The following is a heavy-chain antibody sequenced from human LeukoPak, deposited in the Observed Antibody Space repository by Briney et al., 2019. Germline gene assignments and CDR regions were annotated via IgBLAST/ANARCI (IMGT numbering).Heavy chain of an antibody. J-gene: IGHJ5*02. CDR3: ARDGDLDWYSSGWYNWFDP. D-gene: IGHD6-19*01. CDR2: IYYSGST. Sequence: KASQTLSLTCTVSGGSISSGGYYWSWIRQHPGKGLEWIGYIYYSGSTYYNPSLKSRVTISVDTSKNQFSLKLSSVTAADTAVYYCARDGDLDWYSSGWYNWFDPWGQGTLVTVSS. V-gene: IGHV4-31*03. CDR1: GGSISSGGYY.